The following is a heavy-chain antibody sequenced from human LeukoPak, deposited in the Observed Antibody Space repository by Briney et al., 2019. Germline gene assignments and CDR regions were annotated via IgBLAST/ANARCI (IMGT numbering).Heavy chain of an antibody. CDR1: GGSFSGYY. CDR2: INHSGST. J-gene: IGHJ5*02. CDR3: ARSLKGNWFDP. V-gene: IGHV4-34*01. Sequence: SETLSLTCAVYGGSFSGYYWSWIRQPPGKGLEWIGEINHSGSTNYNPSLKSRVTISVDTSKNQFSLKLSSVTAADTAVYYCARSLKGNWFDPWGQGTLVTVSS.